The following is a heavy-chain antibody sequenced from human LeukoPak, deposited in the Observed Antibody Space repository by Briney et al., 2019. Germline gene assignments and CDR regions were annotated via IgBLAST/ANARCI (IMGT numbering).Heavy chain of an antibody. J-gene: IGHJ4*02. Sequence: GESLKISCKGSGYNFINYWIGWVRQMPGKGLEWMGVIYPGDSDTRYSPSFQGQVTISADKSISTAYLQWSSLKASDTAMYYCARHGKGHCSGNSCFGFDFDYWGQGTLVTVSS. CDR1: GYNFINYW. CDR2: IYPGDSDT. D-gene: IGHD2-15*01. V-gene: IGHV5-51*01. CDR3: ARHGKGHCSGNSCFGFDFDY.